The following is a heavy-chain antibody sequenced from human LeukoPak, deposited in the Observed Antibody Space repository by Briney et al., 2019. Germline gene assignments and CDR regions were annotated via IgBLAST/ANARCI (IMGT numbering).Heavy chain of an antibody. V-gene: IGHV1-2*02. D-gene: IGHD1-26*01. CDR2: INPNSGGT. Sequence: ASVKVSCKASGYTFTGYYMHWVRQAPGQGLEWMGWINPNSGGTNYAQKFQGRVTMTRDTSISTAYMELSSLRSEDTAVYYCATASKASGSFNWFDPWGQGTLVTVSS. CDR1: GYTFTGYY. J-gene: IGHJ5*02. CDR3: ATASKASGSFNWFDP.